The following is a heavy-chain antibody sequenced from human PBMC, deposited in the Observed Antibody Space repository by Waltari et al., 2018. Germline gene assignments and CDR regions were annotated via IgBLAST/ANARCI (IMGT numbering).Heavy chain of an antibody. CDR3: ARDHYQLLTFHYYYYMDV. Sequence: EVQLVESGGGLIQPGGSLRLSCAASGFTFSSYWMSWVRQAPGKGLEWVANIKQDGSEKYYVDSVKGRFTISRDNAKNSLYLQMNSLRAEDTAVYYCARDHYQLLTFHYYYYMDVWGKGTTVTVSS. CDR2: IKQDGSEK. V-gene: IGHV3-7*01. D-gene: IGHD2-2*01. J-gene: IGHJ6*03. CDR1: GFTFSSYW.